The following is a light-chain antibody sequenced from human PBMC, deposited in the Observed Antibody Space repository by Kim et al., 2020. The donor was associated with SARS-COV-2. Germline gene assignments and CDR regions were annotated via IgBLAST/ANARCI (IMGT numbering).Light chain of an antibody. V-gene: IGKV3-11*01. CDR3: QQRSDWPPT. Sequence: EVVLTQSPATLSLSPGDGATLSCRASQNVARYLAWYQQKPGQPPRLLIYDVSNRAAGIPARFSGSGSGADFTLTISTLEPEDSAVYYCQQRSDWPPTFGGGTKVDIK. CDR1: QNVARY. J-gene: IGKJ4*01. CDR2: DVS.